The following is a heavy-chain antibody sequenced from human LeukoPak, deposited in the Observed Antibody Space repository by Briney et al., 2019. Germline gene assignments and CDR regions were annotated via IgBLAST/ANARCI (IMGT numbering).Heavy chain of an antibody. V-gene: IGHV1-8*02. CDR1: GGTFSSYA. Sequence: ASVKVSCKASGGTFSSYAINWVRQATGQGLEWMGWMNPNSGNTGYAQKFQGRVTMTRNTSISTAYMELSSLRSEDTAVYYCARGRLYSSGWPYWGQGTLVTVSS. J-gene: IGHJ4*02. CDR3: ARGRLYSSGWPY. CDR2: MNPNSGNT. D-gene: IGHD6-19*01.